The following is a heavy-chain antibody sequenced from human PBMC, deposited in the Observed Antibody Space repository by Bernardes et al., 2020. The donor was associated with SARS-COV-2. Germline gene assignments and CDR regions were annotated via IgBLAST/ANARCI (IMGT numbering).Heavy chain of an antibody. CDR1: GYTLTELS. D-gene: IGHD2-2*01. CDR2: FDPEDGET. V-gene: IGHV1-24*01. Sequence: ASVKVSCKVSGYTLTELSMHWVRQAPGKGLEWMGGFDPEDGETIYAQKFQGRVTMTEDTSTDTAYMELSSLRSEDTAVYYCATSPAYCSSTSCDRWFDPWGQGTLVTVSS. CDR3: ATSPAYCSSTSCDRWFDP. J-gene: IGHJ5*02.